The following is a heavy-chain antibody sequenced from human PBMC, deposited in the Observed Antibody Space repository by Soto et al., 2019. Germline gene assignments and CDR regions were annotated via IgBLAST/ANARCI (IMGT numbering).Heavy chain of an antibody. Sequence: QVQVVQSGDEVKETGASVRVSCKTSGYSFTAYGISWVRQAPGPVRAWMGWISCYNGKTKYAQKVQGRVTMTTDTSTSTAYMEVRGLRSDDTAMYYCARYAPPPELRFLEWHNYDYNGMDVWGQGTTGTVSS. V-gene: IGHV1-18*01. CDR1: GYSFTAYG. D-gene: IGHD3-3*01. CDR2: ISCYNGKT. J-gene: IGHJ6*02. CDR3: ARYAPPPELRFLEWHNYDYNGMDV.